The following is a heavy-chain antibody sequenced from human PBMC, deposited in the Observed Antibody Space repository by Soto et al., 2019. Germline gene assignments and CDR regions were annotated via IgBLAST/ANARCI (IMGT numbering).Heavy chain of an antibody. CDR3: TSRRDWTAVAPLDY. CDR1: GFTFSDSA. J-gene: IGHJ4*02. Sequence: EVQLVESGGGLVQPGGSLKLSCAASGFTFSDSAMHWVRQASGKGLEWVGRIRNKGNNYATAYTASVKGRFTISRDDSKNTGYLQMNSLKIDDTAVYYCTSRRDWTAVAPLDYWGLGTLVTVSS. V-gene: IGHV3-73*02. D-gene: IGHD5-18*01. CDR2: IRNKGNNYAT.